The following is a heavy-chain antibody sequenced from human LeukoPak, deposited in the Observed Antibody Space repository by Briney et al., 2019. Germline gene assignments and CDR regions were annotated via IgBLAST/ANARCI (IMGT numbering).Heavy chain of an antibody. CDR3: AKEHYGYGVVKNYFDY. Sequence: GGSLRLSCAASGFTFSSYSMNWVRQAPGKGLEWVSSISSSGSHIYYADSVKGRFTISRDNSKNTLYLQMNSLRAEDTAVYYCAKEHYGYGVVKNYFDYWGQGTLVTVSS. CDR2: ISSSGSHI. J-gene: IGHJ4*02. D-gene: IGHD5-18*01. CDR1: GFTFSSYS. V-gene: IGHV3-23*01.